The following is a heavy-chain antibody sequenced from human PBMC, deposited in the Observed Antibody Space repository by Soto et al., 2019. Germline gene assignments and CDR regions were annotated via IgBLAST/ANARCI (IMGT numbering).Heavy chain of an antibody. Sequence: SETLSLTCTVSGGSISSGGYYWSWIRQHPGKGLEWIGYIYYSGSTYYNPSLKSRVTISVDTSKNQFFLKLSSVTAADTAVYYCARGGLDYYDSSGYLDYWGQGTLVTVSS. CDR3: ARGGLDYYDSSGYLDY. CDR1: GGSISSGGYY. D-gene: IGHD3-22*01. V-gene: IGHV4-31*03. J-gene: IGHJ4*02. CDR2: IYYSGST.